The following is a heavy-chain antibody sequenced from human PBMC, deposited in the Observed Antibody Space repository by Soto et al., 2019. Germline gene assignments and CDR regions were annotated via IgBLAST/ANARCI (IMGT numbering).Heavy chain of an antibody. CDR1: GGSISSYY. V-gene: IGHV4-30-4*08. J-gene: IGHJ5*02. CDR3: ARDNGVGP. D-gene: IGHD2-8*01. CDR2: IYDSGST. Sequence: SETLSLTCTVSGGSISSYYWSWIRQHPGKGLEWIGYIYDSGSTYYNSSLKSRVNITLDTSKNQFSLKLTSVTAADTAVYYCARDNGVGPWGQGTLVTVSS.